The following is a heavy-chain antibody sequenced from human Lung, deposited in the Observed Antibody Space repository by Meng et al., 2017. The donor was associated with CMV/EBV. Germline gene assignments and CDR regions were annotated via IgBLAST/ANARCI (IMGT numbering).Heavy chain of an antibody. CDR3: VRANLGSADY. D-gene: IGHD7-27*01. Sequence: QVQLVQSGAEVKKPGASVKVSCKGSGYTFTGYYMHWLRQAPGQGLEWVGRITPSSGGTTYAQKFQGRVTMTRDTSISTAYMELSSLRSDDAAIYYCVRANLGSADYWGQGTLVTVSS. CDR1: GYTFTGYY. V-gene: IGHV1-2*06. CDR2: ITPSSGGT. J-gene: IGHJ4*02.